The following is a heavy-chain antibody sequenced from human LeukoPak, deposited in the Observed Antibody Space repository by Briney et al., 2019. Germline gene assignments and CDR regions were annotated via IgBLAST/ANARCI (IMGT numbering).Heavy chain of an antibody. V-gene: IGHV2-70*11. CDR1: GFSLITSGMC. CDR2: IDWDDHK. D-gene: IGHD1-26*01. CDR3: ARSGIVGATTRLYYFDS. J-gene: IGHJ4*02. Sequence: SGPALVKPTQTLTLTCTFSGFSLITSGMCVSWIRQPPVKALDWLARIDWDDHKYYSTSLKTRLTISKDTSKNQVVLTMTNMDPVDTATYYCARSGIVGATTRLYYFDSWGQGTLVTVSS.